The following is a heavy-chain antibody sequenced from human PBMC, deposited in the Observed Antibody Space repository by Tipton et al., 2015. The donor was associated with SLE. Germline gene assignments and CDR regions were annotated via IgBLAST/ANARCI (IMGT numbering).Heavy chain of an antibody. J-gene: IGHJ4*02. CDR1: GGSISSGGYY. V-gene: IGHV4-61*08. D-gene: IGHD2-15*01. Sequence: TLSLTCTVSGGSISSGGYYWSWIRQHPGKGLEWVGYIYYSGSTNYNPSLKSRVTISVDTSKNQFSLKLSSVTAADTAVYYCARAGYCSGGSCYHYFDYWGQGTLVTVSS. CDR2: IYYSGST. CDR3: ARAGYCSGGSCYHYFDY.